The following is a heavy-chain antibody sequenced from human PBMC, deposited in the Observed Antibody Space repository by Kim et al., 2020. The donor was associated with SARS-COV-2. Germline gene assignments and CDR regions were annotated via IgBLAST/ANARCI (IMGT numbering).Heavy chain of an antibody. J-gene: IGHJ4*02. V-gene: IGHV4-39*01. D-gene: IGHD3-10*01. Sequence: ETLSLTCTVSGGSISSSSYYWGWIRQPPGKGLEWIGSIYYSGSTYYNPSLKSRVTISVDTSKNQFSLKLSSVTAADTAVYYCARQGYYGSGSYYNAYYFDYWGQGTLVTVSS. CDR1: GGSISSSSYY. CDR3: ARQGYYGSGSYYNAYYFDY. CDR2: IYYSGST.